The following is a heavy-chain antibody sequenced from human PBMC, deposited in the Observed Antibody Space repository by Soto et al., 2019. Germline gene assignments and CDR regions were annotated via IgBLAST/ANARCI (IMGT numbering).Heavy chain of an antibody. Sequence: SVKVSCKASGGTFSSYAISWVRQAPGQGLEWMGGIIPIFDTANYAQKFQGRVTITADESTSTAYMELSSLRSEDTAVYYCARGITMVRGVGTYSWFDPWGQGTLVTVSS. J-gene: IGHJ5*02. CDR2: IIPIFDTA. CDR3: ARGITMVRGVGTYSWFDP. V-gene: IGHV1-69*13. CDR1: GGTFSSYA. D-gene: IGHD3-10*01.